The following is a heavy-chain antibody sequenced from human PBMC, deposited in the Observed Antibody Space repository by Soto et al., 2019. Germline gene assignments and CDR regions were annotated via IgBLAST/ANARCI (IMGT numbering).Heavy chain of an antibody. Sequence: GASVKVSCKASGYTFTSYDINWVRQATGQGLEWMGWMNPNSGNTGYAQKFQGRVTMTRNTSISTAYMELSSLRSEDTAVYYCARGTTGTTFDYYHYMDVWGKGTTVTVSS. J-gene: IGHJ6*03. V-gene: IGHV1-8*01. CDR3: ARGTTGTTFDYYHYMDV. CDR1: GYTFTSYD. D-gene: IGHD1-1*01. CDR2: MNPNSGNT.